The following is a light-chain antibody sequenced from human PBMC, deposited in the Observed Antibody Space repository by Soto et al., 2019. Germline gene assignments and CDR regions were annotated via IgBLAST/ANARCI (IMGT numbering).Light chain of an antibody. CDR2: GAS. V-gene: IGKV3-15*01. CDR1: QSVSSN. Sequence: EIVMTQSPATLSVSPGERATLSCRASQSVSSNLAWYQQKPGQAHRLLIYGASTRATGIPARISGSGSGTEFTLTISSLQSEDFAVYYCQQYNNWPPYTFGQGTKLEIK. J-gene: IGKJ2*01. CDR3: QQYNNWPPYT.